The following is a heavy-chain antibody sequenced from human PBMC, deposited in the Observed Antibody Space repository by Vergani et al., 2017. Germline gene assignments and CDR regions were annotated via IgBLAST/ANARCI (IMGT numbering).Heavy chain of an antibody. D-gene: IGHD6-13*01. CDR3: AKDTGAAGRNPNWFDP. CDR1: GFTFSNYW. V-gene: IGHV3-74*01. J-gene: IGHJ5*02. Sequence: VQLVESGGGLVQPGGSLRLSCTASGFTFSNYWMQWVRQAPGKGLMWVSRINSDGDSTSYADSVKGRFTISRDNAKNTLYLQMDSLRAEDTAVYYCAKDTGAAGRNPNWFDPWGQGTLVTVSS. CDR2: INSDGDST.